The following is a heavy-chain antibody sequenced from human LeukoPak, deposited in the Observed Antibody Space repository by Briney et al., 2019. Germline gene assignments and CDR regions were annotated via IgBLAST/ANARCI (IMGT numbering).Heavy chain of an antibody. Sequence: GASVKVSCKASGYTFTGYYMHWVRQAPGQGLKWMGWINPNSGGTNYAQKFQGRVTMTRDTSISTAYMELSRLRSDDTAVYYCARDKWTYCGGDCYSPFDYWGQGTLVTVSS. D-gene: IGHD2-21*02. CDR2: INPNSGGT. V-gene: IGHV1-2*02. J-gene: IGHJ4*02. CDR3: ARDKWTYCGGDCYSPFDY. CDR1: GYTFTGYY.